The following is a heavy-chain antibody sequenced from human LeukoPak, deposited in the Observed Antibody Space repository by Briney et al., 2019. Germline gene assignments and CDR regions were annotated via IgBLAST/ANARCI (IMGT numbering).Heavy chain of an antibody. J-gene: IGHJ3*02. V-gene: IGHV3-23*01. CDR3: AIDSRNFDWLVPPNDAFDI. CDR2: ISGSGGST. CDR1: GFTFSSYG. D-gene: IGHD3-9*01. Sequence: GGSLRLSCAASGFTFSSYGMSWVRQAPGKGLEWVSAISGSGGSTYYADSVKGRFTISRDNSKNTLYLQMNSLRAEDTAVYYCAIDSRNFDWLVPPNDAFDIWGQGTVVTVSS.